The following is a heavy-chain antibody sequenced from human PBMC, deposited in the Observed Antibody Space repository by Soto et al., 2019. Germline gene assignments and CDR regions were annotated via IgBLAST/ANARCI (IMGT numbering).Heavy chain of an antibody. Sequence: GGSLRLSCAASGFTFSSYAMSWVRQAPGKGLEWVSAISGNGGSTYYADSVKGRFTISRDNSKNTLYLQVNSLRAEDTAVYYCAKGLSRAYYYGMDVWGQGTTVTVSS. CDR2: ISGNGGST. J-gene: IGHJ6*02. D-gene: IGHD6-13*01. CDR1: GFTFSSYA. CDR3: AKGLSRAYYYGMDV. V-gene: IGHV3-23*01.